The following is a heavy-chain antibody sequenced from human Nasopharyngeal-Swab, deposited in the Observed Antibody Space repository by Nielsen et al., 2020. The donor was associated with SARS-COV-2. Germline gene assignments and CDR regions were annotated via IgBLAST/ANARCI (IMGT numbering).Heavy chain of an antibody. J-gene: IGHJ5*02. D-gene: IGHD6-19*01. V-gene: IGHV4-34*01. Sequence: SQTLSLTCAVYGGSFSGYYWSWIRQPPGKGLEWIGEINHSGSTNYNPSLKSRVTISVDTSKNHFSLKLSSVTAADTAVYYCASGHVSGWWEYWFDPWGQGTLVTVSS. CDR3: ASGHVSGWWEYWFDP. CDR2: INHSGST. CDR1: GGSFSGYY.